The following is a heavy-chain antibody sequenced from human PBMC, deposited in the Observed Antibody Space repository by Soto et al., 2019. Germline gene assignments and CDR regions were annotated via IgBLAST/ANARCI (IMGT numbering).Heavy chain of an antibody. CDR2: IIPIFGTA. J-gene: IGHJ4*02. CDR3: ARATKCISTSCYFGLWY. CDR1: GGTFSSYA. D-gene: IGHD2-2*01. Sequence: QVQLVQSGAEVKKPGSSVKVSCKASGGTFSSYAISWVRQAPGQGLEWMGGIIPIFGTANYAQKFQGRVTITADESTSTAYMELSSLRSEDTAVYYCARATKCISTSCYFGLWYWGQGTLVTVSS. V-gene: IGHV1-69*12.